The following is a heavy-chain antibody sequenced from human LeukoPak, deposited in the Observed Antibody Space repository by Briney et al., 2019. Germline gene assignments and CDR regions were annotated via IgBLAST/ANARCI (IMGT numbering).Heavy chain of an antibody. Sequence: SETLSLTCGVYGGSFSGYYWSWIRQPPGKGLEWIGEINHSESTNYNPSLKSRITISVDTSKNQFSLKLSSVTAADTAVYYCATLGDYDAFDIWGQGTMVTVSS. D-gene: IGHD3-10*01. V-gene: IGHV4-34*01. CDR3: ATLGDYDAFDI. J-gene: IGHJ3*02. CDR1: GGSFSGYY. CDR2: INHSEST.